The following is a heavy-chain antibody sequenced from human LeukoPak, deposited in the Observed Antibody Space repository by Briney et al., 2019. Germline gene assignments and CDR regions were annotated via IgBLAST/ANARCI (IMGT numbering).Heavy chain of an antibody. J-gene: IGHJ3*02. D-gene: IGHD2-15*01. CDR3: ARQLAAGNDAFDI. CDR1: GVDIYSSTYY. Sequence: SETLSLTCTVSGVDIYSSTYYWAGIRQPPGKGMEFIGSIYYNEDTYSNPSLKSRLTISVDTSTNQFSLRLNSVTAADTAVYFCARQLAAGNDAFDIWGQGTMVTVSS. CDR2: IYYNEDT. V-gene: IGHV4-39*01.